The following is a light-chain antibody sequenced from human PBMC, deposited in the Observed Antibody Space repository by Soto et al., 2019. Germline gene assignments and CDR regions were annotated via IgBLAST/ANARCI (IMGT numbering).Light chain of an antibody. V-gene: IGKV3-20*01. CDR2: GAS. CDR3: QQYGRSGT. CDR1: QSVSSN. J-gene: IGKJ1*01. Sequence: ILMTQSPATLSVSPGERATLSCRASQSVSSNLAWYQQKPGQAPSLLIYGASNRATGIPDRLSGSGSGTDFTLTISRLEPEDFAVYYCQQYGRSGTFGQGTKVDIK.